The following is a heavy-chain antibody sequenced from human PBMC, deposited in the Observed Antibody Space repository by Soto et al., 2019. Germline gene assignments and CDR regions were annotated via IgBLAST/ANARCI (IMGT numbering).Heavy chain of an antibody. CDR1: GFTLSDYE. D-gene: IGHD2-8*01. Sequence: GGSLRLSCEGSGFTLSDYEMSWVRQAPGKGLEWVAHISKGKTINYADSVKGRFSISRDNANNSLYLQMNSLRVEDTAIYYCARGDSTDCSNGVCSFFYNHDMDVWGQGTTVTVSS. V-gene: IGHV3-11*01. CDR3: ARGDSTDCSNGVCSFFYNHDMDV. J-gene: IGHJ6*02. CDR2: ISKGKTI.